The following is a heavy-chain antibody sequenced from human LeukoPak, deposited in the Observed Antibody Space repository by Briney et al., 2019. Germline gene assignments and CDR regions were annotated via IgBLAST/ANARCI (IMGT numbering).Heavy chain of an antibody. V-gene: IGHV4-59*08. CDR3: ARRGRSAMAHFDY. CDR2: IYYSGST. J-gene: IGHJ4*02. Sequence: SETLSLTCTVSGGSISSYYWSWIRQPPGKGLEWIGYIYYSGSTNYNPSLKSRVTISVDTSKIQFSLKLSSVTAADTAVYYCARRGRSAMAHFDYWGQGTLVTVSS. CDR1: GGSISSYY. D-gene: IGHD5-18*01.